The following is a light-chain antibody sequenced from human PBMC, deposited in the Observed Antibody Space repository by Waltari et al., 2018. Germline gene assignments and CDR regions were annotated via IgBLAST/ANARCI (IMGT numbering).Light chain of an antibody. CDR2: WAS. Sequence: DIVMTQSPASLAVSLGERATLTCHASPSVLYSSNNKNYLAWYQQKPGQPPKLLIYWASTRESGVPDRFSGSGSGTDFTLTISSLQAEDVAVYYCQQYYSTPPTFGQGTKVEIK. CDR1: PSVLYSSNNKNY. CDR3: QQYYSTPPT. V-gene: IGKV4-1*01. J-gene: IGKJ1*01.